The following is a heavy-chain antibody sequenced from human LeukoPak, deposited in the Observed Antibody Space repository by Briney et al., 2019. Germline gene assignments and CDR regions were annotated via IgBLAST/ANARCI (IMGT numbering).Heavy chain of an antibody. J-gene: IGHJ6*02. D-gene: IGHD3-10*01. V-gene: IGHV4-59*01. CDR1: GGSISSYY. CDR3: ARGQSYGSGSYYYYYYYGMDV. Sequence: SETLSLTCTVSGGSISSYYWSWIRQPPGKGLEWIGYIYYSGSTNYNPSLKSRVTISVDTSKNQFSLKLSSVTAADTAVYYCARGQSYGSGSYYYYYYYGMDVWGQGTRSPSP. CDR2: IYYSGST.